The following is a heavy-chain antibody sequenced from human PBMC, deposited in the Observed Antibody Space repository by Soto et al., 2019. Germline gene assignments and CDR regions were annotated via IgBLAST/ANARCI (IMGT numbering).Heavy chain of an antibody. CDR2: TYYRSKWYN. D-gene: IGHD5-12*01. CDR3: ARDHLGYSGYDAAEYFQH. V-gene: IGHV6-1*01. Sequence: LPALTLSCASSGESDFTISAAWKWIRQSPSRGLEWLGRTYYRSKWYNDYAVSVKSRITINPDTSKNQFSLQLNSVTPEDTAVYYCARDHLGYSGYDAAEYFQHWGQGTLVTVSS. CDR1: GESDFTISAA. J-gene: IGHJ1*01.